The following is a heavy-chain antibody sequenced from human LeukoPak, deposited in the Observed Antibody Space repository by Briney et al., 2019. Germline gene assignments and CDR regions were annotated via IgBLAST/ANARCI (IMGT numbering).Heavy chain of an antibody. D-gene: IGHD3-22*01. Sequence: ASVKVSCKAFGYTFTNYEINWVRQATGHGLEWMGWMNPNSGDTAYAQKFQGRITMTRSTSITTVYMELSGLRSEDTAVYYCARGLGSYDSSELTWPVISVWGQGTQVTVSS. V-gene: IGHV1-8*01. J-gene: IGHJ4*02. CDR1: GYTFTNYE. CDR3: ARGLGSYDSSELTWPVISV. CDR2: MNPNSGDT.